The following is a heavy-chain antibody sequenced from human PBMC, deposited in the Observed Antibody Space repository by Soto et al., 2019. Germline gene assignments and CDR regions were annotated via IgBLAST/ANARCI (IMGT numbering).Heavy chain of an antibody. CDR3: AKDPGGYYDSSGEFDY. CDR1: GFTFSSYA. J-gene: IGHJ4*02. D-gene: IGHD3-22*01. CDR2: ISGSGGST. V-gene: IGHV3-23*01. Sequence: GGSLRLSCAASGFTFSSYAMSWVCQAPGKGLEWVSAISGSGGSTYYADSVKGRFTISRDNSKNTLYLQMNSLRAEDTAVYYCAKDPGGYYDSSGEFDYWGQGTLVTVSS.